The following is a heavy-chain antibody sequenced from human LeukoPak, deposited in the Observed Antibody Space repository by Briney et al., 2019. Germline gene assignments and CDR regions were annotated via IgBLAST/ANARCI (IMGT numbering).Heavy chain of an antibody. V-gene: IGHV4-59*01. CDR3: ARLTTLKYSYGPGRYYYYMDV. Sequence: SETLSLTCAVYGGSFSSYYWSWIRQPPGKGLEWIGYIYYSGSTNYNPSLKSRVTISVDTSKNQFSLKLSSVTAADTAVYYCARLTTLKYSYGPGRYYYYMDVWGKGTTVTVSS. CDR2: IYYSGST. J-gene: IGHJ6*03. D-gene: IGHD5-18*01. CDR1: GGSFSSYY.